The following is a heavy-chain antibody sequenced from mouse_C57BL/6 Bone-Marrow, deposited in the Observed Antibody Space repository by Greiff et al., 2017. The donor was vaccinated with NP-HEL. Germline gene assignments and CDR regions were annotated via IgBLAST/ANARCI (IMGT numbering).Heavy chain of an antibody. V-gene: IGHV1-26*01. CDR3: ARWGLPWFAY. Sequence: EVMLQQSGPELVKPGASVKISCKASGYTFTDYYMNWVKQSHGKSLEWIGDINPNNGGTSYNQKFKGKATLTVDKSSSTAYMELRSLTSEDSAVYYCARWGLPWFAYWGQGTLVTVSA. J-gene: IGHJ3*01. D-gene: IGHD3-3*01. CDR1: GYTFTDYY. CDR2: INPNNGGT.